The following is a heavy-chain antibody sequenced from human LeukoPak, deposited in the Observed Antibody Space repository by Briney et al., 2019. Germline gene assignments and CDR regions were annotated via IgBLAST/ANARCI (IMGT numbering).Heavy chain of an antibody. CDR3: ARRYYYGSARKPYYFDY. D-gene: IGHD3-10*01. CDR2: VNPDNGNT. Sequence: ASVKVSCKASGYSFTSYDINRVRQAAGQGLEWMGWVNPDNGNTDYAQRFQGRVTITRNTSIATAYMELSSLRSEDTAVYYCARRYYYGSARKPYYFDYWGQGTLVTVSS. J-gene: IGHJ4*02. V-gene: IGHV1-8*03. CDR1: GYSFTSYD.